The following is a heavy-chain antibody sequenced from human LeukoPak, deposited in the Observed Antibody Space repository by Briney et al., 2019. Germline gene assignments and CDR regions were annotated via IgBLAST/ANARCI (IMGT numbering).Heavy chain of an antibody. CDR3: ARQGPPAALNWFDP. CDR1: GGSISSYY. J-gene: IGHJ5*02. V-gene: IGHV4-59*08. D-gene: IGHD2-2*01. Sequence: PSETLSLTCTVSGGSISSYYWSWIRQPPGKGLEWIGYIYYSGSTNYNPSLKSRVTISVDTSKNQFSLELSSVTAADTAVYYCARQGPPAALNWFDPWGQGTLVTVSS. CDR2: IYYSGST.